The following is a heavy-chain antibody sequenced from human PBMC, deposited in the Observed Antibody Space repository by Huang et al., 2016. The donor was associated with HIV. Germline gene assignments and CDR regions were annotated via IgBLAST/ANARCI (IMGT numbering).Heavy chain of an antibody. CDR2: MRGSGDKT. CDR1: RFSFSTYA. Sequence: EVQLLESGGGLVQPGGSLRLSCAASRFSFSTYAMSWVRQAPGKGLAWVSAMRGSGDKTYYADSVKGRFTISRDNSKNTLFLQMNSLRADDTAVYYCAKVPTVVTFHWGQGTLVTVSS. CDR3: AKVPTVVTFH. J-gene: IGHJ4*02. V-gene: IGHV3-23*01. D-gene: IGHD2-21*02.